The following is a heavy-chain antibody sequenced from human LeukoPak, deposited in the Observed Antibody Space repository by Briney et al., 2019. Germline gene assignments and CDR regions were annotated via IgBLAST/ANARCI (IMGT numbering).Heavy chain of an antibody. CDR2: IYPGDSDT. CDR3: ARMSIAAPVDP. J-gene: IGHJ5*02. D-gene: IGHD6-6*01. Sequence: GESLKISCKGSGYSFTSYWIGWVRQMPGQRLQWMGIIYPGDSDTRYSPSFQGQVTISADKSISTAYLQWSSLKASDTAMYYCARMSIAAPVDPWGQGTLVTVSS. V-gene: IGHV5-51*01. CDR1: GYSFTSYW.